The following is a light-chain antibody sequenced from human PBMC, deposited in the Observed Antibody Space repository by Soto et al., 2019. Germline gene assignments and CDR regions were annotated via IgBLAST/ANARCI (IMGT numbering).Light chain of an antibody. J-gene: IGLJ2*01. CDR1: SSDVDDYTS. V-gene: IGLV2-14*01. CDR2: DVS. Sequence: HSALTQPASVSGSPGQSITISCTGTSSDVDDYTSVAWYQHHPGEAPILMIFDVSDRPSGVSTRFSGSKSGNTASLTISGLQPEDEADYYCTSYRSSTSSVIFGGGTKLTVL. CDR3: TSYRSSTSSVI.